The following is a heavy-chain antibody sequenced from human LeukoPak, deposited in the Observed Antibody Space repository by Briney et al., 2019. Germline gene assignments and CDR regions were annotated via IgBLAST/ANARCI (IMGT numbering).Heavy chain of an antibody. J-gene: IGHJ4*02. D-gene: IGHD3-22*01. CDR1: GFTFSSYA. CDR3: ARASDSTGYPQLPFDY. Sequence: PGGSLRLSCAASGFTFSSYAMSWVHQAPGKGLEWVSGFSGVGGGGSTFYADSVKGRFTISRDNSKSTLYLQMNSLRAEDTALYYCARASDSTGYPQLPFDYWGQGTLVTVSS. V-gene: IGHV3-23*01. CDR2: FSGVGGGGST.